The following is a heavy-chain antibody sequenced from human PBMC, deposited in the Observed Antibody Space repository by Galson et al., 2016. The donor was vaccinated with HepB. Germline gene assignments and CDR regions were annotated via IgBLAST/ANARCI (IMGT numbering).Heavy chain of an antibody. J-gene: IGHJ4*02. D-gene: IGHD6-13*01. CDR3: ARGRAAAGNFDS. V-gene: IGHV4-31*03. Sequence: TLSLTCTVSGGSITSGADYWSWIRQHPQKGLEWIGYIHYSGSTYYNPSLSSRVSLSIDTSSNHFSLRLASVTAADTAEYYCARGRAAAGNFDSWGQGTLVTVSS. CDR2: IHYSGST. CDR1: GGSITSGADY.